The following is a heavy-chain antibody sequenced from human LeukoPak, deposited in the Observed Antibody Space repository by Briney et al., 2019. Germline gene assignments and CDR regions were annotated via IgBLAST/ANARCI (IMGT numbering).Heavy chain of an antibody. V-gene: IGHV3-66*02. CDR3: ARLQALYYYMDV. Sequence: GGSLRLSCAASGFTVSSNYMSWVRQAPGKGLEWVSVIYSGGSTYYADSVKGRFTISRDNSKNTLYLQMNSLRAEDTAVYYCARLQALYYYMDVWGKGTTVTVSS. J-gene: IGHJ6*03. CDR1: GFTVSSNY. CDR2: IYSGGST. D-gene: IGHD4-11*01.